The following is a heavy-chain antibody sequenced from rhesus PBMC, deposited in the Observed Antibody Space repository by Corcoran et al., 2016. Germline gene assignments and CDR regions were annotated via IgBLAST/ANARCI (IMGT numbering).Heavy chain of an antibody. CDR1: GGSISGYYL. CDR2: IYGGSGST. CDR3: ARAECTGSGCYPRYFEF. Sequence: QVQLQESGPGVVKPSETLSLTCAVSGGSISGYYLWSWIRQPPGKGLEWIGYIYGGSGSTSYNPYPKSRVIISIDTSKNQFSLKLSSVTAADTAVYYCARAECTGSGCYPRYFEFWGQGALVTVSS. V-gene: IGHV4S7*01. D-gene: IGHD2-21*01. J-gene: IGHJ1*01.